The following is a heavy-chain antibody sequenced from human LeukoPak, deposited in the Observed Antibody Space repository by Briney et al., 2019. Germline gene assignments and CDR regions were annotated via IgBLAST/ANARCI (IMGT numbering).Heavy chain of an antibody. CDR2: LYYSDST. Sequence: ASETLSLTCTVSGGPIKNYYWSWIRQPPGKGLEWIGYLYYSDSTDYNPSLKGRATISVDTSKSRVSLRLTSVTAADTAVYYCARQRDGELRVYFDPWGQGTLVTVSS. J-gene: IGHJ5*02. CDR1: GGPIKNYY. CDR3: ARQRDGELRVYFDP. V-gene: IGHV4-59*08. D-gene: IGHD3-10*01.